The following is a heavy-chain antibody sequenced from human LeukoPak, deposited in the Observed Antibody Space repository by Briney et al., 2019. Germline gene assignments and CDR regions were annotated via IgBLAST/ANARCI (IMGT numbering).Heavy chain of an antibody. V-gene: IGHV3-21*01. D-gene: IGHD1-26*01. CDR1: GFTFSSYS. Sequence: GGSLRLSCAASGFTFSSYSMNWVRQAPGKGLEWVSSISSSSSYIYYADSVKGRFTISRDNAKNSLYLQTNSLRAEDTAVYYCARDPYSGSYYMDYYYYGMDVWGQGTTVTVSS. J-gene: IGHJ6*02. CDR3: ARDPYSGSYYMDYYYYGMDV. CDR2: ISSSSSYI.